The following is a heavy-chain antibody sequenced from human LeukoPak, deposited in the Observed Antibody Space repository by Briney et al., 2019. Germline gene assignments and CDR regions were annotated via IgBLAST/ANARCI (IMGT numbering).Heavy chain of an antibody. J-gene: IGHJ5*02. CDR3: ARDEYCSSTSCYNWFDP. Sequence: PSETLSLTCTVSGGSISSGGYYWSWIRQPPGKGLEWIGYIYHSGSTYYNPSLKSRVTISVDRSKNQFSLKLSSVTAADTAVYYCARDEYCSSTSCYNWFDPWGQGTLATVSS. CDR1: GGSISSGGYY. CDR2: IYHSGST. V-gene: IGHV4-30-2*01. D-gene: IGHD2-2*01.